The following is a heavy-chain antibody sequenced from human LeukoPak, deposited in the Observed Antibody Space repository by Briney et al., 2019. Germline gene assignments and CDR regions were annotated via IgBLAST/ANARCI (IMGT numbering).Heavy chain of an antibody. CDR2: ISYDGSNK. CDR3: AREEYQLLLYYYYYMDV. CDR1: GFTFSSYA. J-gene: IGHJ6*03. V-gene: IGHV3-30-3*01. Sequence: GGSLRLSCAASGFTFSSYAMHWVRQAPGKGLEWVAVISYDGSNKYYADSVKGRFTISRDNSKNTLYLQMNSLRAEDTAVYYCAREEYQLLLYYYYYMDVWGKGTTVTVSS. D-gene: IGHD2-2*01.